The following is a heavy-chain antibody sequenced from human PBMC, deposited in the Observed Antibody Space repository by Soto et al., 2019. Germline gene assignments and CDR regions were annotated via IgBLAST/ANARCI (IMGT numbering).Heavy chain of an antibody. V-gene: IGHV3-7*03. CDR3: ARDRLYYYDSSGYNFDY. CDR1: GFTFSSYW. J-gene: IGHJ4*02. Sequence: GGSLRLSCAASGFTFSSYWMSGVRQAPGKGLEWVANIKQDGSEKDYVDSVKGRFTISRDNAKNSLYLQMNSLRAEDTAVYYCARDRLYYYDSSGYNFDYWGQGTLVTVS. D-gene: IGHD3-22*01. CDR2: IKQDGSEK.